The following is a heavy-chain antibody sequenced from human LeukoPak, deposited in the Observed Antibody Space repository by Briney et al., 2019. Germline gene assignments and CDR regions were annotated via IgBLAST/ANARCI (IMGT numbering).Heavy chain of an antibody. CDR3: ARTYSSGQGAYY. V-gene: IGHV4-39*07. CDR1: GDSTSSSGCF. Sequence: PSETLSLTCTVSGDSTSSSGCFWGWIRQSPGKGLEWIASINYSGSTYYNPSLKSRVTISIDTSKNQFSLKLSSVTAADAAVYYCARTYSSGQGAYYWGQGTLVTVSS. D-gene: IGHD6-25*01. CDR2: INYSGST. J-gene: IGHJ4*02.